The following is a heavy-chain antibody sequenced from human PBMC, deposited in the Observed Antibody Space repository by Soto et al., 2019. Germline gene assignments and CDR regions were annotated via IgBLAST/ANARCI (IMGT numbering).Heavy chain of an antibody. J-gene: IGHJ6*04. CDR2: IYYSGST. Sequence: LSLTCTVSGGSISIGGYYWSWIRQHPGKGLEWIGYIYYSGSTYYNPSLKSRVTISVDTSKNQFSLKLSSVTAADTAVYYCASNLGAVAAYGMDVWGKGTTVTVSS. CDR3: ASNLGAVAAYGMDV. CDR1: GGSISIGGYY. D-gene: IGHD3-16*01. V-gene: IGHV4-31*03.